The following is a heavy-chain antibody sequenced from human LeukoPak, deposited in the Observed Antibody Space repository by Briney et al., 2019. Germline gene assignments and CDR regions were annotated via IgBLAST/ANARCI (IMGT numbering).Heavy chain of an antibody. CDR2: INPNSGGT. D-gene: IGHD3-3*01. Sequence: ASVKVSCKASGYTFTGYYMHWVRQAPGQGLEWMGWINPNSGGTNYAQKFQGRVTMTRDTSISTAYMELSRLRSDDTAVYYCARECCWSGYYISGGWFDPWGQGTLVTVSS. J-gene: IGHJ5*02. CDR3: ARECCWSGYYISGGWFDP. V-gene: IGHV1-2*02. CDR1: GYTFTGYY.